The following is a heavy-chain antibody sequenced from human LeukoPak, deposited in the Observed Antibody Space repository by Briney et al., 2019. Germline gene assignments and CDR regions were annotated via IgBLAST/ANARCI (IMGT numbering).Heavy chain of an antibody. V-gene: IGHV3-74*01. CDR2: IKFDGSLA. J-gene: IGHJ2*01. Sequence: GGSLRLSCTVSGFTFSTYWIHWVRQAPGKGLVWVSQIKFDGSLASYADSVKGRFTISRDNAKNTLYLQMNSLGTEDTAVYYCVTGHYDSRMYFDLWGRGTLVTVSS. CDR1: GFTFSTYW. CDR3: VTGHYDSRMYFDL. D-gene: IGHD3-16*01.